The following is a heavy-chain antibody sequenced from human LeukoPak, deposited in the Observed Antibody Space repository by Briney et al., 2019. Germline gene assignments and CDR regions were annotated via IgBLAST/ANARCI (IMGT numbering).Heavy chain of an antibody. J-gene: IGHJ4*02. CDR3: ARGPFSSSWSDFDY. CDR2: ISGDSRYI. D-gene: IGHD6-13*01. Sequence: GGSLRLSCAASGFTLSDYSLNWVRQAPGKGLEWVSCISGDSRYIYYADSVKGRSTISRDNAQNSLYLHMNSLRAEDTAVYYCARGPFSSSWSDFDYWGQGTLVTVSS. CDR1: GFTLSDYS. V-gene: IGHV3-21*06.